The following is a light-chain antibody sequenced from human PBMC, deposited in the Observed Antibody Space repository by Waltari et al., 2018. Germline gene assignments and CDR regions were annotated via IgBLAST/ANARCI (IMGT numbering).Light chain of an antibody. CDR2: DDS. Sequence: YVLTQPPSVSVAPGQTARITCGGNNIGDKRVHWYQQKPGQAPVLVVHDDSDRPPGVPGRFAGSNSGSTATVTISRVEAGDEADYYCQVWDSGGDRVVFGGGTRLSVL. CDR3: QVWDSGGDRVV. J-gene: IGLJ2*01. CDR1: NIGDKR. V-gene: IGLV3-21*02.